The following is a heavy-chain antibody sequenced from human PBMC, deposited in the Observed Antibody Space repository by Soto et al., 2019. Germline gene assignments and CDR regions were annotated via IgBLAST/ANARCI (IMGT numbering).Heavy chain of an antibody. J-gene: IGHJ4*02. CDR2: IYSGGNT. V-gene: IGHV3-53*01. CDR1: GFTVSTNY. CDR3: ARASGSRAFDN. D-gene: IGHD1-26*01. Sequence: GGSLRLSCAASGFTVSTNYVSWVRQAPGKGLEWVSVIYSGGNTYYADSVKGRFTISRDSSMNTVDLQMNSLRAEDTAVYFCARASGSRAFDNWGQGTLVTVS.